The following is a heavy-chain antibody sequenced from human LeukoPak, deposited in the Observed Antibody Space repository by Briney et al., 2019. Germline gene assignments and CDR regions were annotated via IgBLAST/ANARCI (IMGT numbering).Heavy chain of an antibody. CDR3: ARHLYGDPHSRKIGFDY. Sequence: SVKVSCKTSGGTFSSYGISWVRQAPGQGLEWMGGIIPIFATANYAQKFQGRVTITTDESTSTAYMELSSLRSEDTAVYYCARHLYGDPHSRKIGFDYWGQGTLVTVSS. J-gene: IGHJ4*02. CDR2: IIPIFATA. V-gene: IGHV1-69*05. D-gene: IGHD4-17*01. CDR1: GGTFSSYG.